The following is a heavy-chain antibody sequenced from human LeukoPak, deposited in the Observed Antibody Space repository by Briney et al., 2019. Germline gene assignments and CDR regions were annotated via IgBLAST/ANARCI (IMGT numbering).Heavy chain of an antibody. CDR2: NNGDGSTT. V-gene: IGHV3-74*01. CDR3: AKVLRGIAVAADY. J-gene: IGHJ4*02. Sequence: GGSLRLSCVASGFSLSGYWMYWVRQAPGKGLMYISRNNGDGSTTNYADVVKGRFTMSRDNVKNTLYLQMNSLRVEDTAVYYCAKVLRGIAVAADYWGQGTLVTVSS. D-gene: IGHD6-19*01. CDR1: GFSLSGYW.